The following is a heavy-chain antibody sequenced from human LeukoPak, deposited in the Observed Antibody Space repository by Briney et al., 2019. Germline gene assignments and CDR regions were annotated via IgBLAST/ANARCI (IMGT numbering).Heavy chain of an antibody. CDR2: IKQDGSEK. CDR3: ARADNVSMVRGVIRRYYYYYYMDV. V-gene: IGHV3-7*01. CDR1: GFTFSSYW. J-gene: IGHJ6*03. D-gene: IGHD3-10*01. Sequence: GGSLRLSCAASGFTFSSYWMSWVRQAPGKGLEWVANIKQDGSEKYYVDSVKGRFTISRDNAKNSLYLQMNSLRAEDTAVYYCARADNVSMVRGVIRRYYYYYYMDVWGKGTTVTISS.